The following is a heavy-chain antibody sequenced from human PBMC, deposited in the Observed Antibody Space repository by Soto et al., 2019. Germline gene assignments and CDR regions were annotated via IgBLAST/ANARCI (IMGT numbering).Heavy chain of an antibody. CDR1: GGSFSGYY. V-gene: IGHV4-34*01. D-gene: IGHD2-15*01. J-gene: IGHJ4*02. Sequence: SETLSLTCAVYGGSFSGYYWSWIRQPPGKGLEWIGEINHSGSTNYNPSLKSRVTISVDTSKNQFSLKLSSVTAADTAVYYCARVDYCSGGSCNQQDYWGQGTLVTVS. CDR3: ARVDYCSGGSCNQQDY. CDR2: INHSGST.